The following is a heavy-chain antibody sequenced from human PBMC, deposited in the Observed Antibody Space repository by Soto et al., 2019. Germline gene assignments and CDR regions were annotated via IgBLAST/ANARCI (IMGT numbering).Heavy chain of an antibody. CDR3: AIARYCCGGSCYSDVSGSLYFDY. D-gene: IGHD2-15*01. CDR2: IIPIFGTA. Sequence: ASVKVSCKASGYTFTGYYMHWVRQAPGQGLEWMGGIIPIFGTANYAQKFQGRVTITADESTITAYMELSSLRSEDTAVYYCAIARYCCGGSCYSDVSGSLYFDYWGQGTLVTVSS. J-gene: IGHJ4*02. V-gene: IGHV1-69*13. CDR1: GYTFTGYY.